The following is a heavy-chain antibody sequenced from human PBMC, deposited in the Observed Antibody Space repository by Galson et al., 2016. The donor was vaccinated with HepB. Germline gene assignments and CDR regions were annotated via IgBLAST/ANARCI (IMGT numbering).Heavy chain of an antibody. CDR2: TYYMSNWHN. CDR1: GDSVSSNSAG. J-gene: IGHJ4*02. V-gene: IGHV6-1*01. D-gene: IGHD7-27*01. CDR3: ARSYLLGRGFGW. Sequence: CAISGDSVSSNSAGWYWIRQTPSRGLECLGRTYYMSNWHNDYAESVKSRITINPDTSKNQFSLHLNSVTPEDTAVYYCARSYLLGRGFGWWGQGTLVTVSS.